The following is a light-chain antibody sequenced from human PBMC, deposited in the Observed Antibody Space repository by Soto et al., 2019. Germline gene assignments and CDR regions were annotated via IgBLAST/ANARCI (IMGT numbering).Light chain of an antibody. CDR2: QIS. CDR1: QSLVHSDGNTY. V-gene: IGKV2-24*01. J-gene: IGKJ4*01. CDR3: MPSKQFPLT. Sequence: EIVMTQTPLSSPVTLGQPASISCRSSQSLVHSDGNTYLSWLHLGPGQPPRLLIYQISNRFSGVPDRFHGSGAGTDFTPKISRVEAEDLGTYYCMPSKQFPLTLGGGTKVDIK.